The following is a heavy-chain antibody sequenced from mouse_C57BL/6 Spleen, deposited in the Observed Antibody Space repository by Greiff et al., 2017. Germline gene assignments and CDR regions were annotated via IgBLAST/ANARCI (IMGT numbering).Heavy chain of an antibody. J-gene: IGHJ3*01. V-gene: IGHV1-69*01. CDR2: IDPSDSYT. Sequence: QVQLKESGAELVMPGASVKLSCKASGYTFTSYWMHWVKQRPGQGLEWIGEIDPSDSYTNYNQKFKGKSTLTVDKSSSTAYMQLSSLTSEDSAVYYCARPVVAEGAWFAYWGQGTLVTVSA. CDR1: GYTFTSYW. D-gene: IGHD1-1*01. CDR3: ARPVVAEGAWFAY.